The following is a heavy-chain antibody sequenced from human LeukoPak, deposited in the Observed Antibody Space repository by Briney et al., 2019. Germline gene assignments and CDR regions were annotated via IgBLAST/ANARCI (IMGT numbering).Heavy chain of an antibody. J-gene: IGHJ5*02. D-gene: IGHD4-17*01. CDR3: ARDTREHYGDYDWFDP. CDR2: INPNSGGT. CDR1: GYTFTGYY. Sequence: GASVRVSCKASGYTFTGYYMHWVRQAPGQGLEWMGWINPNSGGTNYAQKFQGRVTMTRDTSISTAYMELSRLRSDDTAVYYCARDTREHYGDYDWFDPWGQGTLVTVSS. V-gene: IGHV1-2*02.